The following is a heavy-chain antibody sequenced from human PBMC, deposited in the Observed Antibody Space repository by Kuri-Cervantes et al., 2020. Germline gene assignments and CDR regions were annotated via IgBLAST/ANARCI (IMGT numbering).Heavy chain of an antibody. V-gene: IGHV1-8*01. CDR2: MKRNSGNI. CDR3: TRNGDGLGY. J-gene: IGHJ4*02. CDR1: GYTFSNYD. Sequence: ASVKVSCKTSGYTFSNYDIIRVRQATGQGLEWMGWMKRNSGNINYAQKFRGRVTMTRDTSINTAYMELSSLMSEDTAVYYCTRNGDGLGYWGQGTLVTVSS. D-gene: IGHD5-24*01.